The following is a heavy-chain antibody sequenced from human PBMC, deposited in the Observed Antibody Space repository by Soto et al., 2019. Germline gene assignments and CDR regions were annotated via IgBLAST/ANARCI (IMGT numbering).Heavy chain of an antibody. V-gene: IGHV1-46*01. J-gene: IGHJ3*02. Sequence: ASVKVSCKASGYTFTSYYMHWVRQAPGQGLEWMGIINPSGGSTSYAQKFQGRVTMTRDTSTSTVYMELSSLRSEDTAVYYCASLMGRYYDILTGYYHDASDIWGEEKMVSVS. CDR1: GYTFTSYY. CDR3: ASLMGRYYDILTGYYHDASDI. CDR2: INPSGGST. D-gene: IGHD3-9*01.